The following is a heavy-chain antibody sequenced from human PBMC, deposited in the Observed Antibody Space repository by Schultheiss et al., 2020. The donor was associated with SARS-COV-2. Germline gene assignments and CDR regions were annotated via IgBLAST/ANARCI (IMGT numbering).Heavy chain of an antibody. J-gene: IGHJ3*02. D-gene: IGHD5-18*01. CDR3: ARDKIGYSYAFDI. CDR2: IYYSGST. Sequence: SETLSLTCAVYGGSFSGNYWSWIRQPPGKGLEWIGYIYYSGSTNYNPSLKSRVTISVDTSKNQFSLKLSSVTAADTAVYYCARDKIGYSYAFDIWGQGTMVTVSS. V-gene: IGHV4-59*12. CDR1: GGSFSGNY.